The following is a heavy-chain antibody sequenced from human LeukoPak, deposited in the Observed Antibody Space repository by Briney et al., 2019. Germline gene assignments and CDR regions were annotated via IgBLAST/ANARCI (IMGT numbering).Heavy chain of an antibody. V-gene: IGHV3-66*04. D-gene: IGHD4-17*01. J-gene: IGHJ4*02. Sequence: GGSLRLSCAASGFTVSSNYMSWVRQAPGKGLEWVSVIYSGGSTYYADSVKGRFTISRDNSKNTLYLQMNSLRAEDTAVYYCARPFDGEYPFDYWGQGTLVTVSS. CDR1: GFTVSSNY. CDR2: IYSGGST. CDR3: ARPFDGEYPFDY.